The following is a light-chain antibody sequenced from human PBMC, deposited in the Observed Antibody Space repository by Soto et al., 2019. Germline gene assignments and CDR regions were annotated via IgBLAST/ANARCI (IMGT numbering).Light chain of an antibody. Sequence: QSVLTQPPSASGTPGQRVTISCSGSSSNIGSNYVYWYQQLPGTAPKLLIYRNNQRPSGVPDRFSGSKSGTSASRAISGLRSEDEADYYCAAWGDSLSGVGVFGGGTKLTVL. J-gene: IGLJ2*01. CDR2: RNN. CDR3: AAWGDSLSGVGV. V-gene: IGLV1-47*01. CDR1: SSNIGSNY.